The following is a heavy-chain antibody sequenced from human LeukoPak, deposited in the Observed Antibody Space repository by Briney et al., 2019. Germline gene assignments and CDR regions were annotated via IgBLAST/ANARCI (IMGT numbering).Heavy chain of an antibody. CDR3: ARSPDRLGAFDI. CDR1: SDSLSTYS. J-gene: IGHJ3*02. V-gene: IGHV4-4*07. CDR2: IYISGGT. D-gene: IGHD1-14*01. Sequence: PSETLSLTCTVSSDSLSTYSWNWIRQPAGKGLEWIGHIYISGGTNCNPSLKSRVTMSVDTSKNQFSLKMSSVTAVDTAVYYCARSPDRLGAFDIWGQGTMVTVSS.